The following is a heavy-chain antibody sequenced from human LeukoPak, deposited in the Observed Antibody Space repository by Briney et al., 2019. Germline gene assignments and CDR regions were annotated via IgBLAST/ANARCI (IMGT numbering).Heavy chain of an antibody. V-gene: IGHV1-18*01. CDR1: GYTFTSYG. D-gene: IGHD2-21*02. J-gene: IGHJ6*02. CDR3: ARDVISHIVVGTATGYYYYGMDV. Sequence: ASVKVSCKASGYTFTSYGISWVRQAPGQGLEWMGWISAYNGNTNYAQKLQGRVTMTTDTSTSTAYMELRSLRSDDTAVYYCARDVISHIVVGTATGYYYYGMDVWGQGTTVTVSS. CDR2: ISAYNGNT.